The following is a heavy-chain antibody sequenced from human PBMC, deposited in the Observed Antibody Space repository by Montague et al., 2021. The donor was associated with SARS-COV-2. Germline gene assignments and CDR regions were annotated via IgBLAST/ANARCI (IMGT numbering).Heavy chain of an antibody. CDR1: GGSISSYY. V-gene: IGHV4-59*01. J-gene: IGHJ4*02. Sequence: SETLSLTCTVSGGSISSYYWSWIRQPPGKGLEWIGDIIHSGSTNYNPSLKSRVSMSVDTSKNQFSLHLSSVTAADTAVYYCARDKVAGRGYYLEYWGQGTLVTVSS. CDR2: IIHSGST. CDR3: ARDKVAGRGYYLEY. D-gene: IGHD6-19*01.